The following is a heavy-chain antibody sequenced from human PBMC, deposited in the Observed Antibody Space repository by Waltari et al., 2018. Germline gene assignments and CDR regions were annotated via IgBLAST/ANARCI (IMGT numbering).Heavy chain of an antibody. CDR3: ARGPHYSNSGGNWFDP. V-gene: IGHV1-69*04. CDR2: IIPILGIA. D-gene: IGHD4-4*01. CDR1: GGTFSSYA. Sequence: QVQLVQSGAEVKKPGSSVTVSCKASGGTFSSYALSCVRRAPGQGLEWMGGIIPILGIANYAQKFQGRITITADESTSTAYMELSSLRSEDTAVYYCARGPHYSNSGGNWFDPWGQGTLVTVSS. J-gene: IGHJ5*02.